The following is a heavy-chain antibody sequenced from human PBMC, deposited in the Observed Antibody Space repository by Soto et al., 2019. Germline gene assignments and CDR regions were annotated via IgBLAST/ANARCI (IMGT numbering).Heavy chain of an antibody. D-gene: IGHD1-1*01. CDR2: IYYSGST. CDR3: ARGQIRATPVGWFDP. CDR1: GGSISSGDYY. Sequence: SETLSLTCTVSGGSISSGDYYWSWIRQPPGKGLEWIGYIYYSGSTYYNPSLKSRVTISVDTSKNQFSLKLSSVTAADTAVYYCARGQIRATPVGWFDPWGQGTLVTVSS. V-gene: IGHV4-30-4*01. J-gene: IGHJ5*02.